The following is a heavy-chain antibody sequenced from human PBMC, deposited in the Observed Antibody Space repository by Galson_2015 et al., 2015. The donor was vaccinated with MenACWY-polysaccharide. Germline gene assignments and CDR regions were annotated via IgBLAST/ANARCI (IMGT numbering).Heavy chain of an antibody. CDR1: GDSTRSGGYY. Sequence: TLSLTCNVSGDSTRSGGYYWSWLRQHPGKGLEWMGYIHYRGSTSYNPSLKSRLLISGDASNGLFSLKLSSVTAADTAVYYCARYNIAAGDFDYWGQGALVTVSS. J-gene: IGHJ4*02. CDR3: ARYNIAAGDFDY. V-gene: IGHV4-31*03. CDR2: IHYRGST. D-gene: IGHD6-25*01.